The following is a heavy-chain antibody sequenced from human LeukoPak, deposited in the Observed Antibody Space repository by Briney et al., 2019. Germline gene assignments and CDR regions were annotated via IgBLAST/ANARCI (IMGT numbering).Heavy chain of an antibody. CDR1: GYTFTSYY. J-gene: IGHJ4*02. CDR2: INPSGGST. V-gene: IGHV1-46*01. CDR3: ARDPVPAAIGAYYFDY. D-gene: IGHD2-2*02. Sequence: ASVKVSCKASGYTFTSYYMHWVRQAPGQGLEWMGIINPSGGSTSYAQKFQGRVTMTRDMSTSTVYMELSSLRSEDTAVYYCARDPVPAAIGAYYFDYRGQGTLVTVSS.